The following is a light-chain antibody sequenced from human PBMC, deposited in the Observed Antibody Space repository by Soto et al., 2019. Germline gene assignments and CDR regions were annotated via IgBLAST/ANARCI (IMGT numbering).Light chain of an antibody. CDR1: SSDVGGYNF. J-gene: IGLJ2*01. CDR2: DVS. Sequence: QSALTQPASVSGSPGQSITISCTGTSSDVGGYNFVSWYQHHPGKAPKLIIHDVSSRPSGVSTRFSASKSGNTASLTISGLQAEDEADYYCSSYATSRTHVAFGGETKLTVL. V-gene: IGLV2-14*01. CDR3: SSYATSRTHVA.